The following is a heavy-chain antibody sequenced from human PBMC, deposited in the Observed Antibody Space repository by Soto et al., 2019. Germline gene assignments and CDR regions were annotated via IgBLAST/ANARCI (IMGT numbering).Heavy chain of an antibody. D-gene: IGHD3-10*01. Sequence: GGSLRLSCAASGFTVSSNYMSWVRQAPGKGLEWVSVIYSGGSTYYADSVKGRFTISRDNSKNTLYLQMNSLRAEDTAVYYCGRDRSYGSGSLDYRGQGTLVTVSS. J-gene: IGHJ4*02. V-gene: IGHV3-53*01. CDR1: GFTVSSNY. CDR3: GRDRSYGSGSLDY. CDR2: IYSGGST.